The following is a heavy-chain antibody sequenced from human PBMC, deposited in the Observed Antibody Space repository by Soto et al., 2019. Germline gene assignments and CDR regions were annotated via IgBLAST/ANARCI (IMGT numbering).Heavy chain of an antibody. J-gene: IGHJ4*02. D-gene: IGHD2-8*01. CDR2: IRSKAYGGTT. CDR3: TRRPDIVLMVYGIDY. Sequence: GGSLRLSCTASGFTFGDYAMSWFRQAPGKGLEWVGFIRSKAYGGTTEYAASVKGRFTISRDDSKSIAYLQMNSLKTEDTAVYYCTRRPDIVLMVYGIDYWGQGTLVTVSS. V-gene: IGHV3-49*03. CDR1: GFTFGDYA.